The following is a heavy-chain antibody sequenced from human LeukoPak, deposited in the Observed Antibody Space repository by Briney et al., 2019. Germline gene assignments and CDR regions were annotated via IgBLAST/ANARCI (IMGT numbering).Heavy chain of an antibody. J-gene: IGHJ5*02. V-gene: IGHV3-21*04. CDR3: AKDGLYASGLGNWFDP. Sequence: PGGSLRLSCAASGFTFSSYSMNWVRQAPGKGLEWVSSISSSSSYIYYADSVKGRFTISRDNAKNSLYLQMNSLRPEDTALYYCAKDGLYASGLGNWFDPWGQGTLVTVSS. CDR2: ISSSSSYI. D-gene: IGHD3-10*01. CDR1: GFTFSSYS.